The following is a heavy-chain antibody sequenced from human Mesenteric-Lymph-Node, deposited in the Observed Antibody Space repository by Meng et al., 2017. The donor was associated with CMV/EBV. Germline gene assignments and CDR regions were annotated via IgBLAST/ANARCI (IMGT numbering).Heavy chain of an antibody. D-gene: IGHD3-10*01. CDR1: ASISSYDYY. CDR3: AREAAIHRSSNNWFDS. V-gene: IGHV4-31*02. CDR2: IYHSGST. Sequence: ASISSYDYYCSWIRQHPGKGLEWIGHIYHSGSTYYNPSLKSRVTISVDTSTNQFSLRLNSVTAADTAVYYCAREAAIHRSSNNWFDSWGQGILVTVSS. J-gene: IGHJ5*01.